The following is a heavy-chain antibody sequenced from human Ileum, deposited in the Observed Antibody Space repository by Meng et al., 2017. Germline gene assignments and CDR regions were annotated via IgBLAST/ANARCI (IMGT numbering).Heavy chain of an antibody. J-gene: IGHJ5*02. CDR3: AGRYSSGWYVH. CDR2: IYAGGTT. V-gene: IGHV3-53*02. D-gene: IGHD6-19*01. Sequence: EVHLGETGGGLSQPGESLKLSWAASGFTVSSNYISWVRQAPGKGLEWVSVIYAGGTTYYADSVKGRFTISRDDSKNTVFLQMNSLRGEDTAVYYCAGRYSSGWYVHWGQGTLVTVSS. CDR1: GFTVSSNY.